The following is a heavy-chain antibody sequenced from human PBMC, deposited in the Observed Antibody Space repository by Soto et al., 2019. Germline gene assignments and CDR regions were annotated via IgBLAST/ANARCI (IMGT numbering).Heavy chain of an antibody. V-gene: IGHV1-24*01. D-gene: IGHD3-10*01. CDR1: GYTLTELS. CDR2: FDPEDGET. CDR3: ATPRYGSGSYYM. Sequence: ASVKVSCKVSGYTLTELSMHWVRQAPGKGLEWMGGFDPEDGETIYAQKFQGRVTMTEDTSTDTAYMELCSLRSEDTAVYYCATPRYGSGSYYMWGQGTLVTVSS. J-gene: IGHJ4*02.